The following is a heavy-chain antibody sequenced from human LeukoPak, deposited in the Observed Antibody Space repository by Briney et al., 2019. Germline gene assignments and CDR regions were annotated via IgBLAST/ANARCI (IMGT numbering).Heavy chain of an antibody. Sequence: GTSVKVSFKSSVYTFVNYGISWVRQAPGQGLERGAWINPNNDDPRYSNNFPDRDTLTTNISPNTAYMELRNLRCDDTAMYYCARGSSSVFGFWGQGTLVTVSS. CDR2: INPNNDDP. CDR3: ARGSSSVFGF. V-gene: IGHV1-18*01. J-gene: IGHJ4*02. D-gene: IGHD6-19*01. CDR1: VYTFVNYG.